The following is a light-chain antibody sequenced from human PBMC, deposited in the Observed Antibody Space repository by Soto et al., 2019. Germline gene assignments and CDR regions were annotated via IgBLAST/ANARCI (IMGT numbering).Light chain of an antibody. CDR3: QAWDSSSDPWV. Sequence: SYELTQPPSVSVAPGKTARITCGGNNIGSKSVHWYQQKPGQAPVLVIYYDSDRPSGIPERFSGSNSGNTATLTISRVEAGDEADYYCQAWDSSSDPWVFGGGTKLTVL. CDR2: YDS. V-gene: IGLV3-21*04. CDR1: NIGSKS. J-gene: IGLJ3*02.